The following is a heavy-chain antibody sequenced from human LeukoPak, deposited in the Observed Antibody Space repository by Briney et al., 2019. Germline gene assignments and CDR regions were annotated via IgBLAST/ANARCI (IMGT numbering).Heavy chain of an antibody. CDR2: ISSSSGTI. CDR1: GFIFSNYN. CDR3: ARALGYSYGYAVDY. D-gene: IGHD5-18*01. J-gene: IGHJ4*02. V-gene: IGHV3-48*01. Sequence: GGSLRLSCAASGFIFSNYNMNWVRQTPGKGLEWLSYISSSSGTIYYADSVKGRFTVSGDNAKNSLYLQMNSLRAEDTAVYYCARALGYSYGYAVDYWGQGTLVTVSS.